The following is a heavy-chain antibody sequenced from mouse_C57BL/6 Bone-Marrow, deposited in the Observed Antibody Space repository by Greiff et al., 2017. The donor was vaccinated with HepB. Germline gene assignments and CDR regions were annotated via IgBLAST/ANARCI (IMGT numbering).Heavy chain of an antibody. D-gene: IGHD3-2*02. Sequence: VKLMESGPELVKPGASVKISCKASGYAFSSSWMNWVKQRPGKGLEWIGRIYPGDGDTNYNGKFKGKATLTADKSSSTAYMQLSSLTSEDSAVYFCARKGETAQAYYAMDYWGQGTSVTVSS. J-gene: IGHJ4*01. CDR3: ARKGETAQAYYAMDY. CDR2: IYPGDGDT. V-gene: IGHV1-82*01. CDR1: GYAFSSSW.